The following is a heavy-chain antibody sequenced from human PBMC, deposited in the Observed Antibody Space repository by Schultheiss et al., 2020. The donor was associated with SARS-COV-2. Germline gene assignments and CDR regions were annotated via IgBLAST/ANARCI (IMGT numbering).Heavy chain of an antibody. J-gene: IGHJ4*02. CDR1: GFTFSNFW. V-gene: IGHV3-7*01. Sequence: GGSLRLSCTASGFTFSNFWMSWVRQAPGKGLEWVANIKHDGSEKYYVDSVRGRFTISRDNAKNSLYLQMNSLRAEDTAVYYCASGGVAARIDYWGQGTLVTVSS. CDR3: ASGGVAARIDY. D-gene: IGHD2-15*01. CDR2: IKHDGSEK.